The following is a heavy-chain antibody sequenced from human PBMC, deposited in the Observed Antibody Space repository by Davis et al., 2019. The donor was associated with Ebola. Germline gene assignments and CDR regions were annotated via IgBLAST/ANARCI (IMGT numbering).Heavy chain of an antibody. CDR3: ARDLSSIAARPIWYYYYGMDV. V-gene: IGHV1-2*04. CDR1: GYTFTGYY. CDR2: INPNSGGT. D-gene: IGHD6-6*01. Sequence: ASVKVSCKASGYTFTGYYMHWVRQAPGQGLEWMGWINPNSGGTNYAQKFQGWVTMTRDTSISTAYMELSRLRSDDTAVYYCARDLSSIAARPIWYYYYGMDVWGQGTTVTVSS. J-gene: IGHJ6*02.